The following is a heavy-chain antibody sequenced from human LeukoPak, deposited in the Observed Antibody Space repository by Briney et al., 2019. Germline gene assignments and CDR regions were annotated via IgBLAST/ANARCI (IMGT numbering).Heavy chain of an antibody. CDR3: AREKGYCSGTSCYYYFDY. CDR2: IGAYNGNT. D-gene: IGHD2-2*01. J-gene: IGHJ4*02. V-gene: IGHV1-18*01. CDR1: GYTFTSYG. Sequence: ASVKVSCKASGYTFTSYGISWVRQAPGQGLEWMGWIGAYNGNTNYAQKLQGRVTMTTDTSTSTAYMELRSLRSDDTAVYYCAREKGYCSGTSCYYYFDYWGQGTLVTVSS.